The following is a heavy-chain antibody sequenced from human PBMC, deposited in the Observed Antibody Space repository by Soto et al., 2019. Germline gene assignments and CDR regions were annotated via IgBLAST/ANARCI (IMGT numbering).Heavy chain of an antibody. D-gene: IGHD3-22*01. CDR2: IVVGSGNT. V-gene: IGHV1-58*01. CDR1: GFTFTSSA. CDR3: AADRYYYDSSGYSDAFDI. Sequence: GXSVKVSCKASGFTFTSSAVQWVRQARGQRLEWIGWIVVGSGNTNYAQKFQERVTITRDMSTSTAYMELSSLRSEDTAVYYCAADRYYYDSSGYSDAFDIWGQGTMVTVSS. J-gene: IGHJ3*02.